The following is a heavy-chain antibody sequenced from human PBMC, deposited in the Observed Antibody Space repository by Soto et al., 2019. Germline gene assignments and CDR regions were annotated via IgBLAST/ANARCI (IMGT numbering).Heavy chain of an antibody. CDR2: ISGSGGST. D-gene: IGHD3-10*01. Sequence: GGSLRLSCAASGFTFSSYAMSWVRQAPGKGLEWVSAISGSGGSTYYADSVKGRFTISRDNSKNTLYLQMNSLRAEDTAVYYCAKSWSRSGSYPILPDYYYYGMDVWGQGTTVTVSS. CDR1: GFTFSSYA. CDR3: AKSWSRSGSYPILPDYYYYGMDV. V-gene: IGHV3-23*01. J-gene: IGHJ6*02.